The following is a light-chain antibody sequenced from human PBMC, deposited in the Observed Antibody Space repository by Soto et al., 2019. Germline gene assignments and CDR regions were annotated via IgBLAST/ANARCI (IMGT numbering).Light chain of an antibody. CDR3: CSYAVTSILI. CDR1: SSDVGSYNL. J-gene: IGLJ2*01. Sequence: QSALTQPASVSGSPGQSITISCTGTSSDVGSYNLVSWYQQHPGKAPKLMIYEGSKRPSGVSNRFSGSKSGNTASLTISGLQAEDEADYYCCSYAVTSILIFGGGTQLTVL. CDR2: EGS. V-gene: IGLV2-23*01.